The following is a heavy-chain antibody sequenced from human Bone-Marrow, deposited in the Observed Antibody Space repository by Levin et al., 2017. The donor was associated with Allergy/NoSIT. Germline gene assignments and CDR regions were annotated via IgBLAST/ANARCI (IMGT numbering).Heavy chain of an antibody. CDR1: GFTFDNYA. Sequence: SGGSLRLSCAASGFTFDNYAMAWVRQAPGKGLEWVSSIRGAGDKTNYADSVKGRFTISRDNSKNTVYLQMNSLRAEDTAVYFCAKGNSGWTEERFCDSWGRGPLVTAS. D-gene: IGHD6-19*01. J-gene: IGHJ4*02. CDR2: IRGAGDKT. V-gene: IGHV3-23*01. CDR3: AKGNSGWTEERFCDS.